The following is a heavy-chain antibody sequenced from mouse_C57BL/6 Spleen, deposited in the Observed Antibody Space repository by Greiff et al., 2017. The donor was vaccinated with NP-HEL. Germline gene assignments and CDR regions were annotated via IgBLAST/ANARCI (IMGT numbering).Heavy chain of an antibody. Sequence: DVQLVESGPELVKPGASVKISCKASGYSFTGYYMNWVKQSPEKSLEWIGEINPSTGGTTYNQKFKAKATLTVDKSSSTAYMQLKSLTSEDSAVYYCARYSSGRGFFAYWGQGTLVTVSA. CDR1: GYSFTGYY. V-gene: IGHV1-42*01. J-gene: IGHJ3*01. CDR2: INPSTGGT. CDR3: ARYSSGRGFFAY. D-gene: IGHD3-2*02.